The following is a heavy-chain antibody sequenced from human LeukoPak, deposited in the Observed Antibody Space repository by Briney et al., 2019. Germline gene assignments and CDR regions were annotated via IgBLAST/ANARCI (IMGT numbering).Heavy chain of an antibody. CDR3: AKLRSGGPAAGNH. CDR1: GFTVSSNY. CDR2: IYSGGST. J-gene: IGHJ5*02. V-gene: IGHV3-53*01. Sequence: PGGSLRLSCAASGFTVSSNYMSWVRQAPGKGLEWVSVIYSGGSTYNADSVKGRFTISRDNSKNKLYLQMNSLRAEDTAVYYCAKLRSGGPAAGNHWGQGTLVTVSP. D-gene: IGHD6-13*01.